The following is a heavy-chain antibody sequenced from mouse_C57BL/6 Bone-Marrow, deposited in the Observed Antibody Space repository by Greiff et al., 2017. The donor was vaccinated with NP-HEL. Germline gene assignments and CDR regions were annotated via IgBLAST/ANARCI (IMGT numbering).Heavy chain of an antibody. D-gene: IGHD1-1*01. J-gene: IGHJ4*01. V-gene: IGHV2-9-1*01. CDR3: ASIIYYYGSRNAMDY. Sequence: VQGVESGPGLVAPSQSLSITCTVSGFSLTSYAISWVRQPPGKGLEWLGVIWTGGGTNYNSALKSRLSISKDNSKSQVFLKMNSLQTDDTARYYCASIIYYYGSRNAMDYWGQGTSVTVSS. CDR2: IWTGGGT. CDR1: GFSLTSYA.